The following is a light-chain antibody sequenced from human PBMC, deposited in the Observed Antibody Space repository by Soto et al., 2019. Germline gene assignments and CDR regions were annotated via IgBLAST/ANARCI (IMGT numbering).Light chain of an antibody. CDR2: DAS. V-gene: IGKV1-5*01. Sequence: DILVTQSPSTLSASVGDRVTITCRASQSISSWLAWYQQKPGKAPKLLIYDASSLESGVASRFSGSGSGTEFTLTISSLQPDDFATYYCQQYNSYSPTFGQGTKVEIK. J-gene: IGKJ1*01. CDR3: QQYNSYSPT. CDR1: QSISSW.